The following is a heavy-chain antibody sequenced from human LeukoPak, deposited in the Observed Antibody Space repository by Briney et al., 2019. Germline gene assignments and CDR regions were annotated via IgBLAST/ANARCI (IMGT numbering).Heavy chain of an antibody. CDR1: GGSISSYY. V-gene: IGHV4-59*01. Sequence: SETLSLTCTVSGGSISSYYWSWIRQPPGKGLEWIGYIYYSGSTNYNPSLKSRVTISVDTSKNQFSLKLSSVTAADTAVYYCARYTPSSSGWFGSGDYYYMDVWGKGTTATVSS. CDR3: ARYTPSSSGWFGSGDYYYMDV. CDR2: IYYSGST. D-gene: IGHD6-19*01. J-gene: IGHJ6*03.